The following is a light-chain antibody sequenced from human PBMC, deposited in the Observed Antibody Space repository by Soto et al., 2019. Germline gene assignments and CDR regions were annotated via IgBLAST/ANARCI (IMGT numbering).Light chain of an antibody. CDR2: DVS. V-gene: IGLV2-14*03. CDR1: SSDIGGHDY. CDR3: QSYTSSGTLV. J-gene: IGLJ2*01. Sequence: QSALTQPAAVSWSPGQSLTISCTGTSSDIGGHDYVSWYQHYPGKAPKLMIYDVSNRPSGVSDRFSGSKSGNTASLTISGLQGEDEADYYCQSYTSSGTLVFGGGTKLTVL.